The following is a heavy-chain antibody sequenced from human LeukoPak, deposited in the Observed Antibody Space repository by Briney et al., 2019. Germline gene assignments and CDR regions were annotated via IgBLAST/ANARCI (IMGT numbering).Heavy chain of an antibody. CDR1: GFTFSSYW. Sequence: GGSLRLSCAASGFTFSSYWMSWVRQAPGKGLEWVANIKQDGSEKYYVDSVKGRFTISRDNAKNSLYLQMNSLRAEDTAVYYCASEGGFAEYYGGYYYYGMDVWGQGTTVTVSS. J-gene: IGHJ6*02. V-gene: IGHV3-7*01. D-gene: IGHD4-23*01. CDR3: ASEGGFAEYYGGYYYYGMDV. CDR2: IKQDGSEK.